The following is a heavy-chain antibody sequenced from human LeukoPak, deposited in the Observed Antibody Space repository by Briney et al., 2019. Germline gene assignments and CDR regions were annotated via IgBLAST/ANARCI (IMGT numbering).Heavy chain of an antibody. V-gene: IGHV4-59*12. CDR3: ASVLGGWFDP. CDR2: IYYSGST. J-gene: IGHJ5*02. CDR1: GGSISSYY. D-gene: IGHD2-8*01. Sequence: SETLSLTCTVSGGSISSYYWSWIRQPPGKGLEWIGYIYYSGSTNYNPSLKSRVTISVDTSKNQFSLKLSSVTAADTAVYYCASVLGGWFDPWGQGTLVTVSS.